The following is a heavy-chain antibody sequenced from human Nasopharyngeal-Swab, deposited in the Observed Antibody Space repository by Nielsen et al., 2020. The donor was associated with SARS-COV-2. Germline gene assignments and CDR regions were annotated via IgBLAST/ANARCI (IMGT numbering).Heavy chain of an antibody. J-gene: IGHJ6*03. CDR1: GFTFSSYV. V-gene: IGHV3-33*01. Sequence: SLNISCAASGFTFSSYVMHLVRPAPGKGLEWVAVIWYDGSNKYYADSVKGRFTISRDNSKNTLYLQMNSLRAEDTAVYYCARDRCSSTSCYYYYYMDVWGKGTTVTVSS. CDR3: ARDRCSSTSCYYYYYMDV. CDR2: IWYDGSNK. D-gene: IGHD2-2*01.